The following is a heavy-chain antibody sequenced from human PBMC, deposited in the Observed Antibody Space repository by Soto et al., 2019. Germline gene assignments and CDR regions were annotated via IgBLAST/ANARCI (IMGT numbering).Heavy chain of an antibody. D-gene: IGHD6-19*01. CDR1: GLTFSSYA. CDR2: ISGSGGST. J-gene: IGHJ4*02. Sequence: GGSLRLSCAASGLTFSSYAMSWVRQAPGKGLEWVSAISGSGGSTYYADSVKGRFTISRDNSKNTLYLQMNSLRAEDTAVYYCAKYRASPIAGAAYWGQGTLVTVSS. V-gene: IGHV3-23*01. CDR3: AKYRASPIAGAAY.